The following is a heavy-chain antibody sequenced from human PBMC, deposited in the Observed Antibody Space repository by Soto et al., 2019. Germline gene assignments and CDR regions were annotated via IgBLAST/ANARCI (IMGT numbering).Heavy chain of an antibody. CDR1: GGSFSGYY. J-gene: IGHJ5*02. D-gene: IGHD3-22*01. Sequence: SETLSLSCAFYGGSFSGYYWSWIRQHPGKGLEWIGYIYYSGSTYYNPSLKSRVTISVDTSKNQFSLKLSSVTAADTAVYYCATNTPRYYDSSGYHNWFDPWGQGTLVTVSS. CDR3: ATNTPRYYDSSGYHNWFDP. CDR2: IYYSGST. V-gene: IGHV4-31*11.